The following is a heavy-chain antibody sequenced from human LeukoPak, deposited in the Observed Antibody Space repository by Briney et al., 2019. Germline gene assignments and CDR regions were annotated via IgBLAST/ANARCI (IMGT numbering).Heavy chain of an antibody. J-gene: IGHJ4*02. CDR3: AKRGVVIRVILVGFHKEAYYFDS. CDR2: ISGSGGST. D-gene: IGHD3-22*01. CDR1: GITLSNYG. Sequence: SGGSLRLSCAVSGITLSNYGMSWVRQAPGKGLEWVAGISGSGGSTNYADSVKGRFTISRDNPKNTLYLQMNSLRAEDTAVYFCAKRGVVIRVILVGFHKEAYYFDSWDQGALVTVSS. V-gene: IGHV3-23*01.